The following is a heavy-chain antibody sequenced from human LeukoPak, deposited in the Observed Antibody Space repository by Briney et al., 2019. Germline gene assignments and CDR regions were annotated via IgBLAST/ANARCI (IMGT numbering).Heavy chain of an antibody. J-gene: IGHJ3*02. Sequence: GGSLRLSCAASGFTFSSYGMHWVRQAPGKGLEWVAVISYDGSNKYYADSVKGRFTISRDNSKNTLYLQMNSLRAEDTAVYYCAKKKVSSHAFDIWGQGTMVTVSS. CDR3: AKKKVSSHAFDI. CDR1: GFTFSSYG. CDR2: ISYDGSNK. V-gene: IGHV3-30*18.